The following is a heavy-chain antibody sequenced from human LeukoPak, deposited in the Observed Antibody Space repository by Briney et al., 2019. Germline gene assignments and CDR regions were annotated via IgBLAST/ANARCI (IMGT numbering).Heavy chain of an antibody. CDR1: GFMFSHSA. V-gene: IGHV3-23*01. CDR2: ISESGGAT. Sequence: GGSLRLSCAAYGFMFSHSAMTWVRQTPGKGLEWVSGISESGGATYYAGSAKGRFTISRDNSKNTLYLQMNSLRSDDTAVYYCATVGVGWVAFEYWGQGALVTVSS. CDR3: ATVGVGWVAFEY. D-gene: IGHD3-16*01. J-gene: IGHJ4*02.